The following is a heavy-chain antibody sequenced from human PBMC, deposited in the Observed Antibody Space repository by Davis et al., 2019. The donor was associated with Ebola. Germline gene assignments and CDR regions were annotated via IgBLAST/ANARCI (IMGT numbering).Heavy chain of an antibody. V-gene: IGHV3-23*01. CDR2: INADGTGT. CDR1: GFGFTRFA. D-gene: IGHD2-15*01. Sequence: GGSLKISCVVSGFGFTRFAISWVRQTPGKGLEWVSAINADGTGTYYADSVKGRFTISRDISKNTLYLQMNSLSAEDTALYYCARDRYEWDSIVVVAPVDIWGQGTMVTVSS. J-gene: IGHJ3*02. CDR3: ARDRYEWDSIVVVAPVDI.